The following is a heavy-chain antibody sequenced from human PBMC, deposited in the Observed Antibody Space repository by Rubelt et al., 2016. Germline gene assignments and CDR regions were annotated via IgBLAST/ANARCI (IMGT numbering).Heavy chain of an antibody. CDR1: GGSISSSSYY. Sequence: GLVKPSETLSLTCTVSGGSISSSSYYWGWIRQPPGKGLEWVSYITSSGDNTYYAASVKGRFTISRDNAKNSVYLQMNGLRAEDTAMYYCVRDGRVGVPYYFDYWGQGTLVTVSS. CDR3: VRDGRVGVPYYFDY. J-gene: IGHJ4*02. CDR2: ITSSGDNT. D-gene: IGHD1-26*01. V-gene: IGHV3-11*01.